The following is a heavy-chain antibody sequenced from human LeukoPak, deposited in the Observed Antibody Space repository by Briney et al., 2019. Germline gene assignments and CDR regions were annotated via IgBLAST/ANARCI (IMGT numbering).Heavy chain of an antibody. J-gene: IGHJ4*02. D-gene: IGHD1-14*01. CDR1: GFPFNSFW. CDR3: ARGGVNPVDH. V-gene: IGHV3-74*01. CDR2: MNEYSTTI. Sequence: GGPLRLSCAASGFPFNSFWMHWVRQAPGKGLVWVSDMNEYSTTIRYADSVKGRFTISRDNAKSILYLQMNNLRAEDTAMYFCARGGVNPVDHWGQGTLVTVSS.